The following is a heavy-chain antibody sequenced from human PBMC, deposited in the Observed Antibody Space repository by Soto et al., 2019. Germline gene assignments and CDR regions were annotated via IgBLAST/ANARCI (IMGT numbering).Heavy chain of an antibody. Sequence: ASVKVSCKASGYTFTSYDINWVRQATGQGLEWMGWMNPNSGNTGYAQKFQGRVTMTRNTSISTAYMELSSLRSEDTPLHYCERGPGTSNWFDPWGQGTLVTASS. CDR2: MNPNSGNT. J-gene: IGHJ5*02. CDR1: GYTFTSYD. CDR3: ERGPGTSNWFDP. V-gene: IGHV1-8*01.